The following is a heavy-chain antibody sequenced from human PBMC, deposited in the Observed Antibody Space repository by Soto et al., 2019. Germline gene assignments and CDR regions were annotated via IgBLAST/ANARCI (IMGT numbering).Heavy chain of an antibody. J-gene: IGHJ6*02. CDR2: VYHTGNA. V-gene: IGHV4-30-2*01. CDR1: GGSITTGGYS. CDR3: ASRPFYYYGLDV. Sequence: SETLSLTCTVSGGSITTGGYSWSWIRQPPGKALEWIGYVYHTGNAYPKPSLKSRVTISLDRSKNQFSLKMTSVTAADTALYYCASRPFYYYGLDVWGQGTTVTGSS.